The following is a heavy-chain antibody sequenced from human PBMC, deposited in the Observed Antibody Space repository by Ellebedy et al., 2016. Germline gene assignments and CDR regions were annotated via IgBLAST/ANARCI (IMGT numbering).Heavy chain of an antibody. CDR3: TTSGVIYYDSSDLYYFDY. V-gene: IGHV3-15*01. CDR1: GFTFSNAW. J-gene: IGHJ4*02. CDR2: IKSKTDGGTT. Sequence: GGSLRLXXAASGFTFSNAWMSWVRQAPGKGLEWVGRIKSKTDGGTTDYAAPVKGRFTISRDDSKNTLYLQMNSLKTEDTAVYYCTTSGVIYYDSSDLYYFDYWGQGTLVTVSS. D-gene: IGHD3-22*01.